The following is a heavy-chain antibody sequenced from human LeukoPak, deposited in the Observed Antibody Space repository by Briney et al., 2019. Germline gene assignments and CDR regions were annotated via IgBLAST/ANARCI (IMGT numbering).Heavy chain of an antibody. Sequence: SETLSLTCAVYGGSFSGYYWSWIRQPPGKGLEWIGEINHSGSTNYNPPLKSRVTISVDTSKNQFSLKLSSVTAADTAVYYCARRTTEDYDSSGTNDYWGQGTLVTVSS. CDR2: INHSGST. V-gene: IGHV4-34*01. J-gene: IGHJ4*02. D-gene: IGHD3-22*01. CDR1: GGSFSGYY. CDR3: ARRTTEDYDSSGTNDY.